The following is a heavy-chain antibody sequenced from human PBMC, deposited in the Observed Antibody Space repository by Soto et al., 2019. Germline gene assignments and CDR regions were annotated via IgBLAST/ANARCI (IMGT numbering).Heavy chain of an antibody. Sequence: EVQLLESGGGLVQSGGSLRLSRIASGFTFKNYAMTWVRQAPGKGLEWVSGMSISGSTSDTYYADSAKGRFTISRDNLKNTLYLQMNSLRVEDTAMYFCAKSQSSGPGGWFDAWGQGAPVTVSS. J-gene: IGHJ5*02. V-gene: IGHV3-23*01. CDR1: GFTFKNYA. CDR2: MSISGSTSDT. D-gene: IGHD6-6*01. CDR3: AKSQSSGPGGWFDA.